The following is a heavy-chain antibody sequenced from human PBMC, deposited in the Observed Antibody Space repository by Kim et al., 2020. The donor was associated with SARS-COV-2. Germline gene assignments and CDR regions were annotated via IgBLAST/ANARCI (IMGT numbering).Heavy chain of an antibody. CDR1: GGSIRSSSYY. Sequence: SETLSLTCTVSGGSIRSSSYYWGWIRQPPGKGLEWIGSIYYSGSTYYNPSLKSRVTISVDTSKNQFSLKLSSVTAADTAVYYCARRLPWGDFDYWGQGTLVTVSS. V-gene: IGHV4-39*01. CDR3: ARRLPWGDFDY. CDR2: IYYSGST. J-gene: IGHJ4*02. D-gene: IGHD7-27*01.